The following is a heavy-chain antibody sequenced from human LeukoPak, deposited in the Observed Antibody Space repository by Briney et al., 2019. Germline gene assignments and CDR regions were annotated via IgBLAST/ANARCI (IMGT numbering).Heavy chain of an antibody. V-gene: IGHV4-34*01. Sequence: SETLSLTCAVYGGSFSGYYWSWIRQPPGKGLEWIGEINHSGSTNYNPSLKSRVTISVDTSKNQFSLKLSSVTAADTAVYYCARSGIAAATHGWFDPWGQGTLVTVSS. J-gene: IGHJ5*02. CDR3: ARSGIAAATHGWFDP. CDR1: GGSFSGYY. D-gene: IGHD6-13*01. CDR2: INHSGST.